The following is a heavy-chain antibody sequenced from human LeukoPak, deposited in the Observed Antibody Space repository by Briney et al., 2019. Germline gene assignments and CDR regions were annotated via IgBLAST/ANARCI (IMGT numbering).Heavy chain of an antibody. D-gene: IGHD1-7*01. CDR3: AKDFKMRWFGTPGGGGAFDI. Sequence: GGSLRLSCAASGFTFSSYAMSWVRQAPGKGLEWVSAISGSGGSTYYADSVKGRFTISRDNSKNTLYLQMNSLRAEDTALYYCAKDFKMRWFGTPGGGGAFDIWGQGTMVTVSS. CDR2: ISGSGGST. V-gene: IGHV3-23*01. J-gene: IGHJ3*02. CDR1: GFTFSSYA.